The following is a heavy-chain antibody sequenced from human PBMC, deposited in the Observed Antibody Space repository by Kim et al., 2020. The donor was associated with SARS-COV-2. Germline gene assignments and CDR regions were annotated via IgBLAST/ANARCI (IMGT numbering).Heavy chain of an antibody. J-gene: IGHJ4*02. D-gene: IGHD3-16*01. V-gene: IGHV3-20*01. CDR2: ST. Sequence: STGYADSVKGRFTISRANANNSLFLQMNSPRAEDTALYHCVRGYAGGPFDLWGQGTLVTVSS. CDR3: VRGYAGGPFDL.